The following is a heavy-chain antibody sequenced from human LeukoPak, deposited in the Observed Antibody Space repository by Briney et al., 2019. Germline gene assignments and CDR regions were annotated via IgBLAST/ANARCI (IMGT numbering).Heavy chain of an antibody. D-gene: IGHD3-22*01. CDR1: GYTFTGYY. V-gene: IGHV1-2*02. J-gene: IGHJ4*02. CDR2: INPNSGGT. Sequence: ASVKVSCKASGYTFTGYYMHWVRQAPGQGLEWMGWINPNSGGTNYAQKFQGRVTMTRDTSISTAYMELSRLRSDDTAVYYCARVSYYYDSSGYYVPDYWGQGTLVTVSS. CDR3: ARVSYYYDSSGYYVPDY.